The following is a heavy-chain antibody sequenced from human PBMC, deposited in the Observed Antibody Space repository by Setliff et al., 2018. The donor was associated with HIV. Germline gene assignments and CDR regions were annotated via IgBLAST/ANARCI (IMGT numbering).Heavy chain of an antibody. CDR1: GFVFSDFW. CDR3: AALSVRTNPVYGVISTRFDP. Sequence: GSLRLSCAAPGFVFSDFWMSWARQAPGEGLEWVANINDDGNKKWYVGSARGRFTISRDNAKNSLFLQMNSLRVDDTAVYYCAALSVRTNPVYGVISTRFDPWGQGSLVTVSS. J-gene: IGHJ5*02. CDR2: INDDGNKK. D-gene: IGHD2-8*01. V-gene: IGHV3-7*03.